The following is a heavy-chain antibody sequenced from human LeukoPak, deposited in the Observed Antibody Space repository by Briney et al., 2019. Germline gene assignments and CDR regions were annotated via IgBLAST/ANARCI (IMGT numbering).Heavy chain of an antibody. D-gene: IGHD6-13*01. V-gene: IGHV3-7*04. CDR2: INRDGSKK. CDR1: GFTISTXX. CDR3: ARAVAAADSY. Sequence: GGSLRLSCTASGFTISTXXMSWVRQAPGKGXEWVANINRDGSKKYYVDSVKGRFTISRDNVKNSVYLQMNSLRAEDTAVYSCARAVAAADSYWGRGTLVTVSS. J-gene: IGHJ4*02.